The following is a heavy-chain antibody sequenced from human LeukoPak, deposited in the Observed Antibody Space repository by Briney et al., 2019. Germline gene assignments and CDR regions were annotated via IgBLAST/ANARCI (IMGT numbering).Heavy chain of an antibody. D-gene: IGHD3-3*01. Sequence: ASVKVSCKASGYTFTSYDINWVRQATGQGLEWMGWMNPNSGNTGYAQKFQGRVTMTRNTSISTAYMELSSLRSEDTAVYYCARGLIWDCDFWSGYYRLDYYYGMDVWGQGTTVTVSS. CDR3: ARGLIWDCDFWSGYYRLDYYYGMDV. V-gene: IGHV1-8*01. J-gene: IGHJ6*02. CDR1: GYTFTSYD. CDR2: MNPNSGNT.